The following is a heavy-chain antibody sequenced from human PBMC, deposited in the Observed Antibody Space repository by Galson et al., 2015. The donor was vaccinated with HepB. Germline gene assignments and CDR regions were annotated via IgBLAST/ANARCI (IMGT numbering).Heavy chain of an antibody. Sequence: TLSLTCTVSGGSISSGGYYWSWIRQHPGKGLEWIGYIYYSGSTYYNPSLKSRVTISVDTSKNQFSLKLSSVTAADTAVYYCARVGHPTGYSSGWYYGRYFDYWGQGTLVTVSS. CDR2: IYYSGST. D-gene: IGHD6-19*01. J-gene: IGHJ4*02. V-gene: IGHV4-31*03. CDR1: GGSISSGGYY. CDR3: ARVGHPTGYSSGWYYGRYFDY.